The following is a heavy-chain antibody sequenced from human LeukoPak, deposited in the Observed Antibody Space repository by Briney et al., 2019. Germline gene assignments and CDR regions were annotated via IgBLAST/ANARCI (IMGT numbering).Heavy chain of an antibody. CDR2: ISWNSGSI. CDR3: AKDRGAAAAYYYGMDV. D-gene: IGHD6-13*01. Sequence: GRSLRLSCAASGFTFDDYAMHWVRQAPGKGLEWVSGISWNSGSIGYADSVKGRFTISRDSAKNSLYLQMNSLRAEDTALYYCAKDRGAAAAYYYGMDVWGQGTTVTVSS. CDR1: GFTFDDYA. J-gene: IGHJ6*02. V-gene: IGHV3-9*01.